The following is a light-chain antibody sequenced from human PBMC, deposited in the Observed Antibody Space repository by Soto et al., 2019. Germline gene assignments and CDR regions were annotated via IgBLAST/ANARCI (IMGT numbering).Light chain of an antibody. CDR2: GVS. J-gene: IGLJ3*02. Sequence: QSVLTQPASVSGSPGQSITISCTGTSSDVGGYNYVSWYQQHPGKAPKLMIYGVSSRPSGISNRFSGSKSGNTASLTISGLQAEDEAHYYCSSYTSSSTLVVFGGGTKLTVL. CDR1: SSDVGGYNY. V-gene: IGLV2-14*01. CDR3: SSYTSSSTLVV.